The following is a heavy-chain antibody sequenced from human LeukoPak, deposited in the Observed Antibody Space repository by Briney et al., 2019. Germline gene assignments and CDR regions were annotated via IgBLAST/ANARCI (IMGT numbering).Heavy chain of an antibody. V-gene: IGHV4-34*01. Sequence: SETLSLTCAVYGGSFSGYYWSWIRQPPGKGLEWIGEINHSGSTNYNPSLKSRVTISEDTSKKQFSLKLSSVTAADTAVYYCARGSDDYVWGSYRHYFDYWGQGTLVTVSS. CDR1: GGSFSGYY. CDR2: INHSGST. J-gene: IGHJ4*02. D-gene: IGHD3-16*02. CDR3: ARGSDDYVWGSYRHYFDY.